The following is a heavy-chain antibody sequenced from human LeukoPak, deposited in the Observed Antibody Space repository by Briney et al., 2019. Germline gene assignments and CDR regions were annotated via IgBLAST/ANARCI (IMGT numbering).Heavy chain of an antibody. CDR2: IKSKAVGGTT. Sequence: PGESLRLCCAASGFTFSNAWMSWVRQAPGKGLEWVGRIKSKAVGGTTDYAAPVKGRFTISRDDSKNTLYLQMDSLKSEDTAVYYCVTDIPGGSYPLDYWGQGTPVTVSS. CDR1: GFTFSNAW. J-gene: IGHJ4*02. CDR3: VTDIPGGSYPLDY. V-gene: IGHV3-15*01. D-gene: IGHD1-26*01.